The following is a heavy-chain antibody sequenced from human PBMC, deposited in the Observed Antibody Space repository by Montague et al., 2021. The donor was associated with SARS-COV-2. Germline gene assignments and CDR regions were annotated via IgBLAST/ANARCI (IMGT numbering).Heavy chain of an antibody. Sequence: PALVKPTQTLTLTCTFSGFSLSTSGVGVGWNRQPPGKALEWLALIYWADDKRYSPSLKSRLTITKDTSKNQVVLTMTNMDPVDTATYYCAHRPTLYSGYVASPFDPWGQGTLVTVSS. J-gene: IGHJ5*02. V-gene: IGHV2-5*02. CDR1: GFSLSTSGVG. D-gene: IGHD5-12*01. CDR2: IYWADDK. CDR3: AHRPTLYSGYVASPFDP.